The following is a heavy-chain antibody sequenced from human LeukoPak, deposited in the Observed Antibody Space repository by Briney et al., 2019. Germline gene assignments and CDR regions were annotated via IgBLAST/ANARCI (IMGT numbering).Heavy chain of an antibody. CDR2: LYYSGST. J-gene: IGHJ3*02. V-gene: IGHV4-59*08. CDR3: ARSAIDAFDI. CDR1: GGSISNYY. Sequence: SETLSLTCTVSGGSISNYYWSWIRQPAGEGLECIGYLYYSGSTNYNPSLKSRVTISVDTSKNQFSLKLSSVTAADTAVYFCARSAIDAFDIWGQGTMVTVSS. D-gene: IGHD6-25*01.